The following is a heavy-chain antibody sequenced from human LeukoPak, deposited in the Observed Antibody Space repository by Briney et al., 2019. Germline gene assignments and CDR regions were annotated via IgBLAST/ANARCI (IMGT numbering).Heavy chain of an antibody. CDR3: ARYDYGDYVFDY. CDR2: IYYSGST. D-gene: IGHD4-17*01. J-gene: IGHJ4*02. Sequence: PSETLSLTCSVSGSSISSYYWSWIRQSPGKGLECIGYIYYSGSTNYNPSLKSRVTISVDTSKNQFSLKLSSVTAADTAVYYCARYDYGDYVFDYWGQGTLVTVSS. V-gene: IGHV4-59*08. CDR1: GSSISSYY.